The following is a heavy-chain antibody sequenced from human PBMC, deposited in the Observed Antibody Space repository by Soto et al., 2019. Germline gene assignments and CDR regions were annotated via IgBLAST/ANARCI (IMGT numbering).Heavy chain of an antibody. V-gene: IGHV1-69*02. Sequence: QVQLVQSGAEVKKPGYSVKVSCKASGGTFSSYTISWVRQAPGQGLEWMGRIIPILGIANYAQKFQGRVTITADKSTTTADMELSSLKSEDTAVHYSASEEYYYGTGAFFDYCGEGTLVTVSS. J-gene: IGHJ4*02. CDR3: ASEEYYYGTGAFFDY. CDR1: GGTFSSYT. D-gene: IGHD3-10*01. CDR2: IIPILGIA.